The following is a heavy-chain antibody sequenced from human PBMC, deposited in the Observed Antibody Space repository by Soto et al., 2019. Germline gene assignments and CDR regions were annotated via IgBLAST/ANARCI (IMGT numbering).Heavy chain of an antibody. V-gene: IGHV3-30*18. CDR2: ISYDGSNK. J-gene: IGHJ4*02. CDR3: AKEGGTSGWYEGCDY. CDR1: GFTFSTYG. D-gene: IGHD6-19*01. Sequence: QVQLVESGGGVVQPGRSLRRSCAASGFTFSTYGMHWVRQAPGKGLEWVAHISYDGSNKYYADSLKGRFTISRDNSKNTLYLQMNSLRVEDSAVYYCAKEGGTSGWYEGCDYWGQGTLVTVSS.